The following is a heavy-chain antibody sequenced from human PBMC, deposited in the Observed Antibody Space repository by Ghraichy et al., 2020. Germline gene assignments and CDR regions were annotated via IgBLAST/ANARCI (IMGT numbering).Heavy chain of an antibody. CDR3: ARLNTMIVVVEDGWFDP. D-gene: IGHD3-22*01. CDR2: INPNSGGT. Sequence: ASVKVSCKASGYTFTGYYMHWVRQAPGQGLEWMGWINPNSGGTNYAQKFQGRVTMTRDTSISTAYMELSRLRSDDTAVYYCARLNTMIVVVEDGWFDPWGQGTLVTVSS. CDR1: GYTFTGYY. V-gene: IGHV1-2*02. J-gene: IGHJ5*02.